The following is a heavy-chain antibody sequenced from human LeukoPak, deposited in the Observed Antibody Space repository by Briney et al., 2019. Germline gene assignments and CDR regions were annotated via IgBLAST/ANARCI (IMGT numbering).Heavy chain of an antibody. J-gene: IGHJ3*01. CDR2: ITSSSSPI. D-gene: IGHD3-9*01. Sequence: GGSLRLSCAASGFTFSSYSMNWVRQAPGKGLEWVSYITSSSSPIYYADSVKGRFTISRDNAKNSLYLQMNSLRAEDTAVYYCAREDYDDLTGLSGDAFDFWGQGTMVTVS. CDR3: AREDYDDLTGLSGDAFDF. CDR1: GFTFSSYS. V-gene: IGHV3-48*04.